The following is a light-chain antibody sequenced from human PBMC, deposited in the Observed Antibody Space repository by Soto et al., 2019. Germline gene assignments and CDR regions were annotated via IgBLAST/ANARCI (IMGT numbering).Light chain of an antibody. V-gene: IGLV1-47*01. J-gene: IGLJ1*01. Sequence: QSVLTQPPSASGTPGQRGTISCSGSSSNIGSNYVYWYQQLPGTAPKLLIYRNNQRPSGVPDRFSGSKSGTSAPLASSGVRSEDEADYYCAAWDDSLDYVFGTGTKVTVL. CDR2: RNN. CDR1: SSNIGSNY. CDR3: AAWDDSLDYV.